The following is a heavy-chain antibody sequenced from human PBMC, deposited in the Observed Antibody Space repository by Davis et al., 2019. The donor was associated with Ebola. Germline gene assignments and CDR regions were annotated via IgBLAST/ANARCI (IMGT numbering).Heavy chain of an antibody. J-gene: IGHJ6*02. V-gene: IGHV4-34*01. Sequence: GSLRLSCAVYGGSFSGYYWSWIRQPPGKGLEWIGEINHSGSTNYNPSLKSRVTISVDTSKNQFSLKLSSVTAADTAVYYCARHYYDSSGYLYYYYGMDVWGQGTTVTVSS. CDR3: ARHYYDSSGYLYYYYGMDV. D-gene: IGHD3-22*01. CDR2: INHSGST. CDR1: GGSFSGYY.